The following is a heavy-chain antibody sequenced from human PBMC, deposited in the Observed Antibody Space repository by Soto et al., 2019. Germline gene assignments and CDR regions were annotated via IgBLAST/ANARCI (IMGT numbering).Heavy chain of an antibody. Sequence: PGGSLRLSCAASGFIISTYSMSWVRTPTGKGLEWVSGISGSGASTYYAESVKGRFTFSRDNSKNTLYLQMNSLRAEDTAVYYCAKGTYASGSWYYYGMDVWGQGTTVTVSS. CDR3: AKGTYASGSWYYYGMDV. CDR1: GFIISTYS. D-gene: IGHD3-10*01. CDR2: ISGSGAST. V-gene: IGHV3-23*01. J-gene: IGHJ6*02.